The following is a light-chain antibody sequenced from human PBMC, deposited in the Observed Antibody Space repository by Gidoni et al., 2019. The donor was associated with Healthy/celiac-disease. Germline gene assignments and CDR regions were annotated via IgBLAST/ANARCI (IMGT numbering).Light chain of an antibody. CDR2: AAS. CDR1: QGISSY. Sequence: DIQLTQSPSFLSASVGDRVTITSHPSQGISSYLAWYQQKPGKAPKLLIYAASTLQSGVPSRFSGSGSGTEFTLTISSLQPEDFATYYCQQLNSYPRVTFGPXTNVDIK. V-gene: IGKV1-9*01. CDR3: QQLNSYPRVT. J-gene: IGKJ3*01.